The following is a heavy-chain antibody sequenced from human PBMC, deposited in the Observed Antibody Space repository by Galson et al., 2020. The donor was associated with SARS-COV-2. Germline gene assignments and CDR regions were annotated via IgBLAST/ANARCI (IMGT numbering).Heavy chain of an antibody. J-gene: IGHJ4*02. CDR3: ARETDDYTSSWYDY. CDR1: GFTFSSSA. CDR2: ISYDGTKR. Sequence: GGSLRLSCRASGFTFSSSAMHWVRQAPGKGLEWVAIISYDGTKRYNLDSVKGRFTISRDNSKNTLYLQMDSLTTEDTAVYYCARETDDYTSSWYDYWGQGTRVTVSS. D-gene: IGHD6-13*01. V-gene: IGHV3-30*04.